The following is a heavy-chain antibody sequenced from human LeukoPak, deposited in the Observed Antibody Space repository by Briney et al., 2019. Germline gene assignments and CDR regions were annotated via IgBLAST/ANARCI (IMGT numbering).Heavy chain of an antibody. CDR3: ARLSSSGWLDY. J-gene: IGHJ4*02. V-gene: IGHV5-51*01. CDR1: GYTFNTYW. D-gene: IGHD6-19*01. CDR2: IYPGDSDT. Sequence: GDSLKISCRGSGYTFNTYWIGWVRQMPGKGLEWMGIIYPGDSDTRYSPSFRGQVTISADKSISTAYLQWSSLKASDTAMYYCARLSSSGWLDYWGQGTLVTVSS.